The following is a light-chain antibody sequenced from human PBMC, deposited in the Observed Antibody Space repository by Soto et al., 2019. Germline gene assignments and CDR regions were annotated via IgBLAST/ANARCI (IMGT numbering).Light chain of an antibody. V-gene: IGKV3-20*01. J-gene: IGKJ2*01. CDR1: QSVTSSY. CDR2: GAS. CDR3: QQYGRSPYT. Sequence: EIVLTQSPGTLSLSPGEIATLSCRASQSVTSSYLAWYQHKRGQAPRLLIYGASSRATGIPDRFGGSGSGPDFTLTISRLQSEDFAVYYCQQYGRSPYTFGQGTKLEIK.